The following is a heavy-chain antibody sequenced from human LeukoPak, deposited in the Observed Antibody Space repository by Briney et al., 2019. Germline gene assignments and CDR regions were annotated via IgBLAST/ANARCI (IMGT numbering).Heavy chain of an antibody. CDR3: ARDLSGHWTYDY. CDR2: ISLDGNNE. Sequence: GGSLRLSCAASGFTFRNYYMHWVRQAPDKGLEWVAVISLDGNNEYYADSVKGRFSLSRDNSMNTLYLQLNGLRTEDTAMYYCARDLSGHWTYDYWGQGTLVTVSS. J-gene: IGHJ4*01. CDR1: GFTFRNYY. D-gene: IGHD1-1*01. V-gene: IGHV3-30-3*01.